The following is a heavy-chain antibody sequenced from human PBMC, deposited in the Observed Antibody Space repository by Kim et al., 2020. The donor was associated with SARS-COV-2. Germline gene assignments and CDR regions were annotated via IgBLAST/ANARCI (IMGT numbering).Heavy chain of an antibody. D-gene: IGHD1-26*01. J-gene: IGHJ4*02. Sequence: GSTYYNPSLKSRVTISVDTSKNQFSLKLSSVTAADTAVYYCARGSGVDANWGQGTLVTVSS. V-gene: IGHV4-31*02. CDR2: GST. CDR3: ARGSGVDAN.